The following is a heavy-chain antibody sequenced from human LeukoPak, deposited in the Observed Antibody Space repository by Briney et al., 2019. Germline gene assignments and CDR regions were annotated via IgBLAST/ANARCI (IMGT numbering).Heavy chain of an antibody. Sequence: SQTLSLTCTVSGGSISSGGYYWSWIRQHPGKGLEWIGYIYYSGSTYYNPSLKSRVTISVDTSKNQFSLKLSSVTAADTAVYYYARDTAMALDYWGQGTLVTVSS. J-gene: IGHJ4*02. CDR1: GGSISSGGYY. CDR3: ARDTAMALDY. CDR2: IYYSGST. V-gene: IGHV4-31*03. D-gene: IGHD5-18*01.